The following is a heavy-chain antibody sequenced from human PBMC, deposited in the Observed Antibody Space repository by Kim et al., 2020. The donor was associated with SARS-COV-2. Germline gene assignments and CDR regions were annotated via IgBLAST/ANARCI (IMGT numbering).Heavy chain of an antibody. D-gene: IGHD4-17*01. Sequence: YNPYLKSRVTISVDKSKNQFSVRLSSVTAADTAVYYCARGEAALRWRYDYWGQGTLVTVSS. V-gene: IGHV4-4*02. CDR3: ARGEAALRWRYDY. J-gene: IGHJ4*02.